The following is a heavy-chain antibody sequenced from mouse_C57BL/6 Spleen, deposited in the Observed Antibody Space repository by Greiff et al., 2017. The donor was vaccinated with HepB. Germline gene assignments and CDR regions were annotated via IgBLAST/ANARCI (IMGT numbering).Heavy chain of an antibody. CDR2: ISYDGSN. CDR1: GYSITSGYY. Sequence: EVLLQQSGPGLVKPSQSLSLTCSVTGYSITSGYYWNWIRQFPGNKLEWMGYISYDGSNNYNPSLKNRISITRDTSKNQFFLKLNSVTTEDTATYYCARGPYYSNYFDYWGQGTTLTVSS. V-gene: IGHV3-6*01. J-gene: IGHJ2*01. CDR3: ARGPYYSNYFDY. D-gene: IGHD2-5*01.